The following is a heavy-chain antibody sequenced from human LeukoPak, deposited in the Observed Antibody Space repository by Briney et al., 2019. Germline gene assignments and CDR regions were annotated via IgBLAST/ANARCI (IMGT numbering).Heavy chain of an antibody. CDR1: GFTFSSYA. CDR3: ARVIGMATGDY. CDR2: ISGSGGST. D-gene: IGHD5-24*01. V-gene: IGHV3-23*01. J-gene: IGHJ4*02. Sequence: HTGGSLRLSCAASGFTFSSYAMSWVRQAPGKGLEWVSAISGSGGSTYYADSVKGRFTISRDNSKNTLYLQMNSLRAEDTAVYYCARVIGMATGDYWGQGTLVTVSS.